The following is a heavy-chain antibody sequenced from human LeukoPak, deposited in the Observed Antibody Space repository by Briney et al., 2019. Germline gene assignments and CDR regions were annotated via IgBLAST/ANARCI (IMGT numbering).Heavy chain of an antibody. CDR2: TIPIFGTA. CDR3: ARDRPGRYCSTISCYSASPFDP. J-gene: IGHJ5*02. D-gene: IGHD2-2*02. Sequence: SVKVSCKASGGTFSSYAISWVRQAPGQGLEWMGGTIPIFGTANYAQKFQGRVTITADESTGTAYMELSSLRSEDTAVYYCARDRPGRYCSTISCYSASPFDPWGQGTLVTVSS. CDR1: GGTFSSYA. V-gene: IGHV1-69*13.